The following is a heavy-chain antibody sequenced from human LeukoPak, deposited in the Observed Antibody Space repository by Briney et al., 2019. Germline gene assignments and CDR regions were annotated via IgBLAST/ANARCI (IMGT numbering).Heavy chain of an antibody. J-gene: IGHJ3*02. CDR3: ARDAYGDYTSGAFDI. D-gene: IGHD4-17*01. CDR2: INPNSGGT. Sequence: EASVKVSCKASGYTFTGYYMHWVRQAPGQGLEWMGWINPNSGGTNYAQKFQGRVTMTRDTSISTAYMELSSLRFEDTAVYYCARDAYGDYTSGAFDIWGQGTMVTVSS. V-gene: IGHV1-2*02. CDR1: GYTFTGYY.